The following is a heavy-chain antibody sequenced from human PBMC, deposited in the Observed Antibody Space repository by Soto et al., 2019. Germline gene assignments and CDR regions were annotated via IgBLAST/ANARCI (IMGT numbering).Heavy chain of an antibody. D-gene: IGHD5-18*01. J-gene: IGHJ4*02. CDR1: GGSISSSSYY. CDR3: ARMGDTAMDYYFDY. V-gene: IGHV4-39*01. Sequence: QLQLQESGPGLVKPSETLSLTCTVSGGSISSSSYYWGWIRQPPGKGLEWIGSIYYSGSTYYNPSLQSRVTISVDTSKNQFSLKLSSVTAADTAVYYCARMGDTAMDYYFDYWGQGTLVTVSS. CDR2: IYYSGST.